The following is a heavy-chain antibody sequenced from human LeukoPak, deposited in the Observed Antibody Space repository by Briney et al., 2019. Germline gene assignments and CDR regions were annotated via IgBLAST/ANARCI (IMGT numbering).Heavy chain of an antibody. J-gene: IGHJ4*02. V-gene: IGHV4-30-2*01. Sequence: SETLSLTCAVSGGSISSGGYSWSWIRQPPGKGLEWIGFIYHSGNTYYNPSLKSRVTISVDRSKNQFSLKLSSVTAADTAVYYCARGVPEYSGYDYYFDYWGQGTLVTVSS. CDR2: IYHSGNT. D-gene: IGHD5-12*01. CDR3: ARGVPEYSGYDYYFDY. CDR1: GGSISSGGYS.